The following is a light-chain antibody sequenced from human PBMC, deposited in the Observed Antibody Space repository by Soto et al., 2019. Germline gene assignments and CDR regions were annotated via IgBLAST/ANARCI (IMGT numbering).Light chain of an antibody. CDR2: KAS. Sequence: DIPMTPSPSTLSASVGDRVTITCRASQSISSWLAWYQQKPGTAPKLQIYKASTLQSGVPSRFSGSGSVTEIALTISSRQPDDSATYYCQQYRDNCTFGQGTKVEIK. CDR1: QSISSW. V-gene: IGKV1-5*03. J-gene: IGKJ1*01. CDR3: QQYRDNCT.